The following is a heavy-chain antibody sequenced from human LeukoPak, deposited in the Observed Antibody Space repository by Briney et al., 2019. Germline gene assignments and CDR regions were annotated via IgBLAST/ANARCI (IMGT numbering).Heavy chain of an antibody. D-gene: IGHD6-19*01. CDR1: GFTFSNVW. V-gene: IGHV3-15*07. CDR3: ATEVIIAVTGNDY. CDR2: IRSKTHGETI. Sequence: GGSLRLSCAASGFTFSNVWMNWVRQAPGKGLEWVGRIRSKTHGETIDYAAPVRGRFTISRDDSKNALYLQLNSLKTEDTAVYYCATEVIIAVTGNDYWGQGSLVTVSS. J-gene: IGHJ4*02.